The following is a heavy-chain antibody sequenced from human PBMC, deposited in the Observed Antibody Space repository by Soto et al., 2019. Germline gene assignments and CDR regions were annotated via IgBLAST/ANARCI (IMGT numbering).Heavy chain of an antibody. V-gene: IGHV3-30-3*01. J-gene: IGHJ3*02. CDR1: GFTFSXXX. Sequence: QVQLVESGGGVVQPGRSLRLSCAASGFTFSXXXXXXXXXXXXXXXEWVAVISYDGSNKYYADSVKGRFTISRDNSTXXXXXXMXXXXXXXXXXXXXXXDKXXXXDAFDIWGQGTMVTVSS. CDR2: ISYDGSNK. CDR3: XXDKXXXXDAFDI.